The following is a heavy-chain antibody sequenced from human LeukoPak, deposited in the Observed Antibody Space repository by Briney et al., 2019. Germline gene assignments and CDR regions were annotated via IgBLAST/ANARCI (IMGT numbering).Heavy chain of an antibody. CDR2: ISYDGSNK. CDR3: ARDPFSNYDILTGYTED. J-gene: IGHJ4*02. CDR1: GFAFSTSP. Sequence: GRSLRLSCAASGFAFSTSPMHWVRQAPGKGLEWVAVISYDGSNKFYADSVKGRFTISRDNAKNSLYLQMNSLRAEDTAVYYCARDPFSNYDILTGYTEDWGQGTLVTVSS. D-gene: IGHD3-9*01. V-gene: IGHV3-30*04.